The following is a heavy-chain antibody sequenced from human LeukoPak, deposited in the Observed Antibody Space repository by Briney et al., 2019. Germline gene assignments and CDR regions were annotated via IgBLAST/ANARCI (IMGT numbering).Heavy chain of an antibody. Sequence: GGSLRLSCAASGFTFSSYSMDWVRQAPGKGLEWVSSISSSSSYIYYADSVKGRFTISRDNAKNSLYLQMNSLRAEDTAVYYCAREGYGDTDGAFDIWGQGTMVTVS. CDR2: ISSSSSYI. CDR3: AREGYGDTDGAFDI. V-gene: IGHV3-21*01. D-gene: IGHD4-17*01. CDR1: GFTFSSYS. J-gene: IGHJ3*02.